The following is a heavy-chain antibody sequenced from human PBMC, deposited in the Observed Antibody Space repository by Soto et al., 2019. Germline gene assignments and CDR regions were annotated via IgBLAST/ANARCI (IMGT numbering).Heavy chain of an antibody. V-gene: IGHV3-15*01. D-gene: IGHD3-3*01. Sequence: GGSLRLSCAASGFTFSNAWMSWVRQAPGKGLEWVGRIKSKTDGGTTDYAAPVKGRFTISRDDSKNTLYLQMNSLKTEDTAVYYCTTEPYPQFWYYYMDVWGKGTMVTVSS. CDR2: IKSKTDGGTT. J-gene: IGHJ6*03. CDR3: TTEPYPQFWYYYMDV. CDR1: GFTFSNAW.